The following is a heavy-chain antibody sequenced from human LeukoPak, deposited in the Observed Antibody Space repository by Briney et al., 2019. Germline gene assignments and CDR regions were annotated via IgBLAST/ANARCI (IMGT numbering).Heavy chain of an antibody. CDR2: INLKTGDT. Sequence: ASVKVSCKASGYTFTAYYMHWVRQAPGQGLEWMGWINLKTGDTNYVQKFQGRVIMTRDTSISTAYMDLRSLRSDDTAVYFCARVYHYYYHHYMDVWGQGTTVTVSS. D-gene: IGHD5/OR15-5a*01. J-gene: IGHJ6*03. V-gene: IGHV1-2*02. CDR3: ARVYHYYYHHYMDV. CDR1: GYTFTAYY.